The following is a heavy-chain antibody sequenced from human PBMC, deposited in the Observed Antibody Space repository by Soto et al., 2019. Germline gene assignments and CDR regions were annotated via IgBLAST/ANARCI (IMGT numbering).Heavy chain of an antibody. CDR1: GFTFSSYW. D-gene: IGHD2-2*01. CDR2: IKQDGSEK. CDR3: AREGSYCISTSCSPPDV. J-gene: IGHJ6*02. V-gene: IGHV3-7*01. Sequence: EVQLVESGGGLVQPGGSLRLSCAASGFTFSSYWMSWVRQAPGKGLEWVANIKQDGSEKYYVDSVKGRFTISRDNAKNSLYLQMNSLRAEDTAVYYCAREGSYCISTSCSPPDVWGQGTTVTVSS.